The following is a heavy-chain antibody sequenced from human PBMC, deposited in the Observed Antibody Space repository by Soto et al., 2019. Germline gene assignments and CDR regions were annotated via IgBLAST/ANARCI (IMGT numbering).Heavy chain of an antibody. V-gene: IGHV1-2*02. J-gene: IGHJ5*02. CDR1: GYIYTDFY. CDR2: INPNSGGT. Sequence: ASVKVSCKASGYIYTDFYVHWVRQAPGQGLEWMGWINPNSGGTSYAQRFQGRVSMTRDTPITTAYVELSRLGSDDTAIYYCTKGEPRYYYGSGSRGPSADSWGQGTLVTVSS. CDR3: TKGEPRYYYGSGSRGPSADS. D-gene: IGHD3-10*01.